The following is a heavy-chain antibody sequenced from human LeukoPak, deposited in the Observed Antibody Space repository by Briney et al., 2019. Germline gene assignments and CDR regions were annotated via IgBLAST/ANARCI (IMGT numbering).Heavy chain of an antibody. D-gene: IGHD4-17*01. Sequence: SETLSLTCTVSSDPISNYYWSWIRQPPGKGPEWIGHISYSGSTKYNPSLKSRVTISLDTSKNQFSLKLSTVTTADTAIYYCARSVIYGDPRPLGYWGQGARVTVSS. V-gene: IGHV4-59*01. CDR2: ISYSGST. CDR3: ARSVIYGDPRPLGY. J-gene: IGHJ4*02. CDR1: SDPISNYY.